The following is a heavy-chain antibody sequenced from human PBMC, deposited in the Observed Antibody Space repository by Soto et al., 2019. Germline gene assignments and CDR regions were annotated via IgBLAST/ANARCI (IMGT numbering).Heavy chain of an antibody. D-gene: IGHD3-10*01. CDR3: AKVSRKGSAIDFDY. V-gene: IGHV1-8*01. Sequence: QVQLVQSGAELKKPGASVKVSCKASGYTFSNYDMNWVRQATGQGPEWIGWVNPNNGDTGYAQKFQGRVTLTTDISTTTAYMELTSLRSEDTAIYYCAKVSRKGSAIDFDYWGQGTLITFPS. CDR2: VNPNNGDT. J-gene: IGHJ4*02. CDR1: GYTFSNYD.